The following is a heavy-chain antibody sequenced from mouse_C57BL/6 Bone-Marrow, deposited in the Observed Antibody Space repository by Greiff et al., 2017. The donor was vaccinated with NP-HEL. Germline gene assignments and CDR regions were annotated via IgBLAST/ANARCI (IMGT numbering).Heavy chain of an antibody. Sequence: VQLQQSGPELVKPGASVKISCKASGYTFTDYYMNWVKQSHGKSLEWIGDINPNNGGTSYNQKFKGKATLTVDKSSSTAYMELRSLTSEDSAVYYCARESPFYYFDYWGQGTTLTVSS. J-gene: IGHJ2*01. CDR1: GYTFTDYY. V-gene: IGHV1-26*01. CDR2: INPNNGGT. CDR3: ARESPFYYFDY.